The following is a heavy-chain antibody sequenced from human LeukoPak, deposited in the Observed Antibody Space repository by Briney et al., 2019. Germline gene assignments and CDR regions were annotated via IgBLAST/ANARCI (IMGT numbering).Heavy chain of an antibody. Sequence: SETLSLTCTVSGYSISSGYYWGWIRQPPGKGLEWIGSIYHSGSTYYNPSLKSRVTISVDTSKNQFSLKLSSVTAADTAVYYCARVEDYYDSSGYPDFDYWGQGTLVTVSS. J-gene: IGHJ4*02. CDR2: IYHSGST. V-gene: IGHV4-38-2*02. D-gene: IGHD3-22*01. CDR3: ARVEDYYDSSGYPDFDY. CDR1: GYSISSGYY.